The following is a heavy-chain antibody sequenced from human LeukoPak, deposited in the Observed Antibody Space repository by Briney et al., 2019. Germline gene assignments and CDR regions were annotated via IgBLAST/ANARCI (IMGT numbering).Heavy chain of an antibody. D-gene: IGHD6-13*01. Sequence: KPGGSLRLSCAASGFTFSSYSMNWVRQAPGKGLEWVSSISSSSSYIYYADSVKGRFTISRDNAKNSLYLQMNSLRAEDTAVYYCARERESIAAAGPEPFDYWGQGTLVTVSS. CDR2: ISSSSSYI. J-gene: IGHJ4*02. CDR3: ARERESIAAAGPEPFDY. V-gene: IGHV3-21*01. CDR1: GFTFSSYS.